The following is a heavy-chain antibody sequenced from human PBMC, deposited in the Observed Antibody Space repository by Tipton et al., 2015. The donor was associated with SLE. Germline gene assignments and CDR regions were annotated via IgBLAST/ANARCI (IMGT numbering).Heavy chain of an antibody. CDR2: IYYSGST. Sequence: TLSLTCTVSGGSISSSSYYWGWIRQPPGKGLEWIGSIYYSGSTYYNPSLKSRVTISVDTPKNQFSLKLSSVTAADTAVYYCAREGPGRFSDYWGQGTLVTVSS. CDR1: GGSISSSSYY. V-gene: IGHV4-39*07. D-gene: IGHD3-3*01. CDR3: AREGPGRFSDY. J-gene: IGHJ4*02.